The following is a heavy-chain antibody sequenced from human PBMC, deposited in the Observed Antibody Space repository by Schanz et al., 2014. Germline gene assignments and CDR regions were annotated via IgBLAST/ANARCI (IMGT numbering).Heavy chain of an antibody. D-gene: IGHD1-1*01. CDR3: VKGGTNTLDS. Sequence: EVQLVESGGGLVKPGGSLRLSCAASGFTFSSYGMNWVRQAPGKGLEWVSYISSSSSYIYYADSMKGRFTISRDNAKNSLYLQMNSLRGDDTAIYYCVKGGTNTLDSWGQGTLVTVSS. CDR2: ISSSSSYI. V-gene: IGHV3-21*01. J-gene: IGHJ4*02. CDR1: GFTFSSYG.